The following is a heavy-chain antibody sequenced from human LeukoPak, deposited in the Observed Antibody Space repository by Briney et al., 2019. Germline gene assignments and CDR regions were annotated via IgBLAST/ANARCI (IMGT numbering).Heavy chain of an antibody. CDR3: ARAGVAGWMSLWFDH. J-gene: IGHJ5*02. CDR2: IKQDGSQK. V-gene: IGHV3-7*03. Sequence: GGSLRLSCAASGLTFSTYWMSWVRQAPGKALEWVSNIKQDGSQKYYLDSVKGRFTISRDNAKNSLYLQMNSLRAEDTAVYYCARAGVAGWMSLWFDHWGQGTLVTVSS. D-gene: IGHD6-19*01. CDR1: GLTFSTYW.